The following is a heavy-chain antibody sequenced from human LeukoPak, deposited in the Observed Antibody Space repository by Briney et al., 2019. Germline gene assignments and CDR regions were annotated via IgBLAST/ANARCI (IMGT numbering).Heavy chain of an antibody. Sequence: GASVKVSCKGSGYTFTDYYMHWVQQAPGKGLEWMGRVDPEDGETIYAEKFQGRVTITADTSTDTAYMELSSLRPEDTAVYYCATGRLIAAGEDYWGQGTLVTVSS. CDR1: GYTFTDYY. D-gene: IGHD6-13*01. CDR2: VDPEDGET. J-gene: IGHJ4*02. V-gene: IGHV1-69-2*01. CDR3: ATGRLIAAGEDY.